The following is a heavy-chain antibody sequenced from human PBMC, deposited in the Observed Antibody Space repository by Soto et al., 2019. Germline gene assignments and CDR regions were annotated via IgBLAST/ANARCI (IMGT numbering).Heavy chain of an antibody. J-gene: IGHJ4*02. CDR3: AKDRYLDHDSRGYLFDN. CDR2: ISRYGDIT. CDR1: GFTFHIYA. V-gene: IGHV3-23*01. D-gene: IGHD3-22*01. Sequence: EVQLLESGGDLIPPGGSLRLSCAASGFTFHIYAMTWVRQAPGKGLEWVSAISRYGDITYYADSVEGRFSISRDNSKNTLYLQMNSLRAEDTAVYYCAKDRYLDHDSRGYLFDNWGQGTLVTVSS.